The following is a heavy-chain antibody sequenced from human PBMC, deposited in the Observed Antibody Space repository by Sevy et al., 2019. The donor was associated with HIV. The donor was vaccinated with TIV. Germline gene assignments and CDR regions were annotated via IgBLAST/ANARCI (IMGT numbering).Heavy chain of an antibody. J-gene: IGHJ4*02. D-gene: IGHD5-12*01. CDR2: IYYSGST. V-gene: IGHV4-31*03. CDR1: GGSISSGGYY. Sequence: SETLSLTCTVSGGSISSGGYYWSWIRQHPGKGLEWIGYIYYSGSTYYNPSLKSRVTISVDTSKNQFSLKLSSVTAADTAVYYCARADLMARSLDYWGQGTLLTVSS. CDR3: ARADLMARSLDY.